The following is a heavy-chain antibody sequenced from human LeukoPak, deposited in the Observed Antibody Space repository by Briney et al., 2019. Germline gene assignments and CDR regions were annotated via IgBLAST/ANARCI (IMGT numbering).Heavy chain of an antibody. CDR1: GGSFSGYY. CDR3: ARGLAAAGY. D-gene: IGHD6-13*01. CDR2: INHSGST. Sequence: ASETLSLTCAVYGGSFSGYYWSWIRQPPGKGLEWIGEINHSGSTNYNPSLKSRVTISVDTSKNQFSLKLSSVTAADTAVYYCARGLAAAGYWGQGTLVTVSS. V-gene: IGHV4-34*01. J-gene: IGHJ4*02.